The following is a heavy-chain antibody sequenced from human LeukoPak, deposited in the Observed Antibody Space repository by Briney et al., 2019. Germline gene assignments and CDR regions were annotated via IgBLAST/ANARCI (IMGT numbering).Heavy chain of an antibody. J-gene: IGHJ4*02. V-gene: IGHV3-30*03. Sequence: PGRSLRLSCAASGFTFSSYGMHWVRQAPGKGLEWVAVILYDGSNKYYADSVKGRFTISRDNSKNTLYLQMNSLRAEDTAVYYCASWGRWFGELRLVDYWGQGTLVTVSS. CDR3: ASWGRWFGELRLVDY. CDR1: GFTFSSYG. D-gene: IGHD3-10*01. CDR2: ILYDGSNK.